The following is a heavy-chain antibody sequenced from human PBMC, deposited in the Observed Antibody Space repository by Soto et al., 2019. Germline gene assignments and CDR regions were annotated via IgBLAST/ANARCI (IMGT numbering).Heavy chain of an antibody. CDR2: ITSDGSST. D-gene: IGHD4-17*01. J-gene: IGHJ2*01. CDR1: GFTFSSYW. CDR3: ARVDYGDYGWYFDL. V-gene: IGHV3-74*01. Sequence: GGSLRLSCAASGFTFSSYWMHWVRQAPGKGLVWVSRITSDGSSTSNADSVKGRFTISRDNSKNILYLQMHSLRAEDTAVYYCARVDYGDYGWYFDLWGRGTLVTVSS.